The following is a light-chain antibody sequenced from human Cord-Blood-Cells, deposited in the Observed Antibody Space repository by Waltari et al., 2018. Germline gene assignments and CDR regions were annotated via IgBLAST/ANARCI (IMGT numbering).Light chain of an antibody. J-gene: IGLJ3*02. Sequence: QSALTQPRSVSGSPGQPVPILCSGPSSAVRGYNYVSWYQQLPDKAPKLMIYDVSKRPSGVPDRFSGSKSGNTASLTISGLQAEDEADYYCCSYAGSYTWVFGGGTKLTVL. CDR2: DVS. V-gene: IGLV2-11*01. CDR3: CSYAGSYTWV. CDR1: SSAVRGYNY.